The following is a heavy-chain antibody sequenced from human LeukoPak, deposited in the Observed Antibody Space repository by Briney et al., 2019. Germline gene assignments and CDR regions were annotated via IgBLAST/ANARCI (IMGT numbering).Heavy chain of an antibody. CDR1: GGSISSGGYY. CDR3: ARDRAYGDFDY. J-gene: IGHJ4*02. V-gene: IGHV4-31*03. D-gene: IGHD4-17*01. Sequence: SETLSLTCTVSGGSISSGGYYWSWVRQHPGQGLEWIGYIYYSGSTYYNPSLKSRVTISVDTSKNQFSLKLSSVTAADTAVYYCARDRAYGDFDYWGQGTLVTVSS. CDR2: IYYSGST.